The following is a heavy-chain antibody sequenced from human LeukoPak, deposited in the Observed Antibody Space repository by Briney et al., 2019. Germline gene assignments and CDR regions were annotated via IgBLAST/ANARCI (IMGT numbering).Heavy chain of an antibody. Sequence: ASVKVSCKASGYTFTSYDINWVRQATGQGLEWVGWMNPNSGNTGYAQKFQGRVTMTRNTSISTAYMELSSLRSEDTAVYYCARDGVSSSSADFDYWGQGTLVTVSS. D-gene: IGHD6-6*01. V-gene: IGHV1-8*01. CDR2: MNPNSGNT. J-gene: IGHJ4*02. CDR1: GYTFTSYD. CDR3: ARDGVSSSSADFDY.